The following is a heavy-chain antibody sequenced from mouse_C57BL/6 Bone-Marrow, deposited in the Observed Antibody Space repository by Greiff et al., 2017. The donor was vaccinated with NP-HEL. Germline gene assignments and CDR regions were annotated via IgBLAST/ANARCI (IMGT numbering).Heavy chain of an antibody. V-gene: IGHV1-5*01. J-gene: IGHJ1*03. Sequence: EVQLQESGTVLARPGASVKMSCKTSGYTFTSYWMHWVKQRPGQGLEWIGAIYPGNSDTSYNQKFKGKAKLTAVTSASTAYMELSSLTNEDSAVYYCTRTYYDYDVGVYWYFDVWGTGTTVTVSS. CDR3: TRTYYDYDVGVYWYFDV. CDR2: IYPGNSDT. D-gene: IGHD2-4*01. CDR1: GYTFTSYW.